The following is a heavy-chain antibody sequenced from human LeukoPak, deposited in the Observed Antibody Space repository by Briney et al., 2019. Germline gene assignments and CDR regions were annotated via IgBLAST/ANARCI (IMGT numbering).Heavy chain of an antibody. CDR2: INHSGST. D-gene: IGHD6-19*01. Sequence: SETLSLTCAVYGGSFSGYYWSWIRQPPGKGLEWIGEINHSGSTNYNPSLKSRVTISVDTSKNQFSLKLSSVTAADTAVYYCASGLSSGWYNYWGQGTLVTVSS. CDR1: GGSFSGYY. V-gene: IGHV4-34*01. CDR3: ASGLSSGWYNY. J-gene: IGHJ4*02.